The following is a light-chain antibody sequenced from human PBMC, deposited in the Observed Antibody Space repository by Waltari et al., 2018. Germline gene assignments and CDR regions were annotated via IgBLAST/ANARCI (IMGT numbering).Light chain of an antibody. CDR2: SNS. CDR1: NSNIGAGSD. J-gene: IGLJ6*01. CDR3: QSYDSSLWV. Sequence: QSVLTQPPSVSGAPGQRVTISCTGNNSNIGAGSDVHWYQQLPGAAPKLRIYSNSYRPSGVPDRFSGSKSGTSASLAITGLQAEDEAAYYCQSYDSSLWVFGSGTKVTVL. V-gene: IGLV1-40*01.